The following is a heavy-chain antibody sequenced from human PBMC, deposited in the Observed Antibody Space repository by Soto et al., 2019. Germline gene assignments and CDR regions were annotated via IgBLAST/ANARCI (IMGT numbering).Heavy chain of an antibody. CDR2: ISGSRGST. J-gene: IGHJ4*02. D-gene: IGHD6-13*01. Sequence: GGSLRLSCAASGFTFSSYAMSWVRQAPGKGLEWVSTISGSRGSTYYADSVRGRFTISRDNSKHTLYLQMSSLRAEDTVIYYCAKDMIAAAGTPSYYFDYWGQGTLVTVSS. CDR3: AKDMIAAAGTPSYYFDY. CDR1: GFTFSSYA. V-gene: IGHV3-23*01.